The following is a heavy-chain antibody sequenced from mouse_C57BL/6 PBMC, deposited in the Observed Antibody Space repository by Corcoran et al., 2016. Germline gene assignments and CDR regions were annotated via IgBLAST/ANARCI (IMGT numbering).Heavy chain of an antibody. Sequence: EVQLQQSGPELVKPGASVKISCKASGYTFTDYYMNWVKQSHGKSLEWIGDINPNNGGTSYNQKFKGKATLTVDKSSSTAYMELRSLTSEDSAVYCGARGGTPWDYWGQGTTLTVSS. D-gene: IGHD2-14*01. CDR1: GYTFTDYY. J-gene: IGHJ2*01. V-gene: IGHV1-26*01. CDR3: ARGGTPWDY. CDR2: INPNNGGT.